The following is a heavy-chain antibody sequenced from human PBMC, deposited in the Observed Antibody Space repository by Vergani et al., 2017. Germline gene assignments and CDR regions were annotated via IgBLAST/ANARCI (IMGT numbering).Heavy chain of an antibody. J-gene: IGHJ5*02. D-gene: IGHD6-19*01. Sequence: QVQLQQWGAGLLKPSETLSLTCAVYGGSFSGYYWSWIRQLPGKGLEWIGEINHSGSTNYNPSLKSRVTISVDTSKNQFSLKLSSVTAADTAVYYCARHPKRVAGRRNWFDPWGQGTLVTVSS. V-gene: IGHV4-34*01. CDR1: GGSFSGYY. CDR3: ARHPKRVAGRRNWFDP. CDR2: INHSGST.